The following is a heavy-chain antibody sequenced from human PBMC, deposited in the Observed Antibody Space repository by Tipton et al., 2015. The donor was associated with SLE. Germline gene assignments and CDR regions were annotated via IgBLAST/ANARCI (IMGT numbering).Heavy chain of an antibody. V-gene: IGHV4-61*05. J-gene: IGHJ4*02. CDR2: ISSSGTT. Sequence: TLSLTCTVSGDSISTNTYYWAWIRQSPEKGLEWIGYISSSGTTNYNPSLDSRLTISISTSENHVSMRLTSVTAADTAVYYCGRLSGGYSVGVWGQGTLVTVSS. CDR3: GRLSGGYSVGV. CDR1: GDSISTNTYY. D-gene: IGHD5/OR15-5a*01.